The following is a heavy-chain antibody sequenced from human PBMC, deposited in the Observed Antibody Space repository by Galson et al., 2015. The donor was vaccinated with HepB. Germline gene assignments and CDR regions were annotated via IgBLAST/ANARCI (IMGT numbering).Heavy chain of an antibody. CDR1: GFTFSNAW. CDR3: TTDPNDSSSWSTPLDY. CDR2: IKSKTDGGTT. Sequence: LRLSCAASGFTFSNAWMSWVRQAPGKGLEWVGRIKSKTDGGTTDYAAPVKGRFTISRDDSKNTLYLQMNSLRTEDTAVYYCTTDPNDSSSWSTPLDYWGQGTLVTVSS. J-gene: IGHJ4*02. D-gene: IGHD6-13*01. V-gene: IGHV3-15*01.